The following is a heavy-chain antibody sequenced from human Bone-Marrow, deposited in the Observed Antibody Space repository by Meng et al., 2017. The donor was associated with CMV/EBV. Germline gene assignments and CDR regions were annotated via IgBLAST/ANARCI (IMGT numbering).Heavy chain of an antibody. CDR2: INPSSGGT. Sequence: ASVKVSCKATGYTFTDCYILWVRQAPGQGLEWMGWINPSSGGTNYAQKFQGRVTMTRDTSISTAYMELNRLTSDDTAVYYCARSIGSRYPHYGLDVWGQGTTVTVSS. D-gene: IGHD6-6*01. CDR1: GYTFTDCY. V-gene: IGHV1-2*02. CDR3: ARSIGSRYPHYGLDV. J-gene: IGHJ6*02.